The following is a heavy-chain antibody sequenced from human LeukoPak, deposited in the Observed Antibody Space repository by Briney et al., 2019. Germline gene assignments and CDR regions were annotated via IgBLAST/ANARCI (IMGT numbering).Heavy chain of an antibody. D-gene: IGHD3-22*01. J-gene: IGHJ4*02. CDR2: IYYSGST. Sequence: SQTLSLTCTVSGGSISSGDYYWSWIRQPPGKGLEWIGYIYYSGSTYYNPSLKSRVTISVDTSKNQSSLKLSSVTAADTAVYYCARSAYYYVHFDYWGQGTLVTVSS. V-gene: IGHV4-30-4*01. CDR3: ARSAYYYVHFDY. CDR1: GGSISSGDYY.